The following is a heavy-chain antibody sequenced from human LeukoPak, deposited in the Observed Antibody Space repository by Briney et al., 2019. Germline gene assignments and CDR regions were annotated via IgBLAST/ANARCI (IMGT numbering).Heavy chain of an antibody. CDR3: AGSPYYYGSGSFLPNWFDP. J-gene: IGHJ5*02. D-gene: IGHD3-10*01. Sequence: RASVKVSCKASGYTFTGYYMHWVRQAPGQGLEWMGWINPNSGGTNYAQKFQGRVTMTRDTSISTAYMELSRLRSDDTAVYYCAGSPYYYGSGSFLPNWFDPWGQGTLVTVSS. CDR1: GYTFTGYY. CDR2: INPNSGGT. V-gene: IGHV1-2*02.